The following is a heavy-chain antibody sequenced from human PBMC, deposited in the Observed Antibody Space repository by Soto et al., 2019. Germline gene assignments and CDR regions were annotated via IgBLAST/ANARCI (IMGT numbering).Heavy chain of an antibody. Sequence: ASVKVSCKASGYTFTSYGISWVRQAPGQGLEWMGWISAYNGNTNYAQKLQGRVTMTTDTSTSTAYMELRSLRSDDTAVYYCAKDGDGSREWILNWFDPWGQGTLVTVSS. CDR2: ISAYNGNT. CDR1: GYTFTSYG. J-gene: IGHJ5*02. CDR3: AKDGDGSREWILNWFDP. V-gene: IGHV1-18*04. D-gene: IGHD2-2*03.